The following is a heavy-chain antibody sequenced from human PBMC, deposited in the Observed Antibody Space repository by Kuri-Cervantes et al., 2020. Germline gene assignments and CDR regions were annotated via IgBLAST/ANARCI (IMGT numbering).Heavy chain of an antibody. D-gene: IGHD1/OR15-1a*01. V-gene: IGHV1-18*04. CDR2: ISAYNGNT. CDR3: ARDPRQSIGNTGAFDL. Sequence: ASVKVSCKASGYTFTGYYIHWVRQAPGQGLEWMGWISAYNGNTNYAQKLQGRVTMTTDTSTSTAYMELTSLRSDDTAMYYCARDPRQSIGNTGAFDLWGQGTMVTVSS. J-gene: IGHJ3*01. CDR1: GYTFTGYY.